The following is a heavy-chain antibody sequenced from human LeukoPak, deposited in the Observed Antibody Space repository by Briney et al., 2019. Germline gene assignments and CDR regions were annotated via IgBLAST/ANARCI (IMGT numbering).Heavy chain of an antibody. D-gene: IGHD5-12*01. CDR2: INHTGST. J-gene: IGHJ6*03. Sequence: SETLSLTCAVYGGSFSGYYWSWIRQPPGKGLEWIGEINHTGSTNYNPSLKSRVTISVDMSKNQFSLKLSSVTAADTAVYYCARGLSHGLYYYYYMDVWGKGTTVTVSS. CDR3: ARGLSHGLYYYYYMDV. CDR1: GGSFSGYY. V-gene: IGHV4-34*01.